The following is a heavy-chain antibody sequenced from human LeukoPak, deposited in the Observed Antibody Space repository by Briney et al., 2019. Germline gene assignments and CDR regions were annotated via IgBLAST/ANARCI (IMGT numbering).Heavy chain of an antibody. CDR1: GGSISSSSYY. J-gene: IGHJ4*02. V-gene: IGHV4-61*01. CDR3: ARGEWDLLFDY. Sequence: SDTLSLTCTVSGGSISSSSYYWSWIRQPPGKGLEWIGYIFYSGSTNYNPSLKSRVTISVDTSKNQFSLKLSSVTAADTAVYYCARGEWDLLFDYWGQGTLVTVSS. D-gene: IGHD1-26*01. CDR2: IFYSGST.